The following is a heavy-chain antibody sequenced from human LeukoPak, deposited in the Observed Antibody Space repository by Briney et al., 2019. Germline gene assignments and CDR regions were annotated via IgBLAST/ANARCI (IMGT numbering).Heavy chain of an antibody. D-gene: IGHD2-8*02. CDR1: GYTFTTID. Sequence: ASVKVSCKASGYTFTTIDINWVRQATGQGPEWMGWMNPNSGNTGYAQKFQGRITMTRNTSISTAYMELRSLRSEDTAVYYCARGRAYSTGPGFDYWGQGTLVTVSS. V-gene: IGHV1-8*01. J-gene: IGHJ4*02. CDR2: MNPNSGNT. CDR3: ARGRAYSTGPGFDY.